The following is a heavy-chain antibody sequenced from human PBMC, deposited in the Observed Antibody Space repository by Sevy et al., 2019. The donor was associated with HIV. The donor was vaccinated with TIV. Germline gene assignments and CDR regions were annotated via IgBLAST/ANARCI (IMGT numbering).Heavy chain of an antibody. CDR3: ARDCSSTSCLWGPDL. CDR2: IKRVGSTK. Sequence: GGSLRLSCTASGFSFNMYWMSWVRQAPGQGLEWVAHIKRVGSTKYYVDSVRGRSTFSRENAKNSLYLHVNSLRAEDTAVYYCARDCSSTSCLWGPDLWGQGTTVTVSS. D-gene: IGHD2-2*01. CDR1: GFSFNMYW. V-gene: IGHV3-7*03. J-gene: IGHJ6*01.